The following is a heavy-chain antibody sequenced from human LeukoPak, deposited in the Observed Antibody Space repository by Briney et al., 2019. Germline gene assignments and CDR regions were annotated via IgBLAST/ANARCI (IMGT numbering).Heavy chain of an antibody. J-gene: IGHJ4*02. D-gene: IGHD2-15*01. CDR2: IRNDGSNK. V-gene: IGHV3-30*02. CDR3: AKGGAGPYIVVVGDYFDY. Sequence: PGGSLRLSCAASGFTFSSYGMHWVRKAPGKGLDWLAYIRNDGSNKYYADSVKGRFTISRDNSKNTLYLQMNSLRAEDTAVYYCAKGGAGPYIVVVGDYFDYWGQGTLVTVSS. CDR1: GFTFSSYG.